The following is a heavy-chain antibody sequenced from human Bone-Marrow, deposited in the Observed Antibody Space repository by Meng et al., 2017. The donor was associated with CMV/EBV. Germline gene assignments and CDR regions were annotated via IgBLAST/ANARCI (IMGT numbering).Heavy chain of an antibody. Sequence: SLKISCAASGFTFDDYGMSWVRQAPGKGLEWVSGISWNSGSIGYADSVKGRFTISRDNAKNSLYLQMNSLRAEDTALYYCARGQVQCSTINCHDYRFSGMDVWGQGTTVTVSS. V-gene: IGHV3-9*01. CDR3: ARGQVQCSTINCHDYRFSGMDV. CDR1: GFTFDDYG. CDR2: ISWNSGSI. J-gene: IGHJ6*02. D-gene: IGHD2/OR15-2a*01.